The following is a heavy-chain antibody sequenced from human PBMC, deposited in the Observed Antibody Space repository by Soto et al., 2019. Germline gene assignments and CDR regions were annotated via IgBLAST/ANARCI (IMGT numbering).Heavy chain of an antibody. CDR2: IYYSGST. CDR1: GGSISSGGYY. V-gene: IGHV4-31*03. D-gene: IGHD6-13*01. CDR3: ARVHRGVAAAGRNYYYYGMDV. J-gene: IGHJ6*02. Sequence: QVQLQESGPGLVKPSQTLSLTCTVSGGSISSGGYYWSWIRQHPGKGLEGIGYIYYSGSTYYNPSLKSRVTISVDTSKNQFSLKLSSVTAADTAVYYCARVHRGVAAAGRNYYYYGMDVWGQGTTVTVSS.